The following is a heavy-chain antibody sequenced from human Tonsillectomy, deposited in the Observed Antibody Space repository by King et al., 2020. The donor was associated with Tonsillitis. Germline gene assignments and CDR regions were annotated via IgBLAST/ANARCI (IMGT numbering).Heavy chain of an antibody. CDR3: AREAGGSYPQGDFDY. CDR1: GFTFNTYT. V-gene: IGHV3-30*04. CDR2: ISYDGSDE. J-gene: IGHJ4*02. Sequence: VQLVESGGGVVQPGRSLRLSCAASGFTFNTYTMHWVRQAPGKGLEWVAVISYDGSDENYADSVKGRFIIYRDQPKNTLYLQMNSLGAEDTAIYYCAREAGGSYPQGDFDYWGQGSLVTVSS. D-gene: IGHD1-26*01.